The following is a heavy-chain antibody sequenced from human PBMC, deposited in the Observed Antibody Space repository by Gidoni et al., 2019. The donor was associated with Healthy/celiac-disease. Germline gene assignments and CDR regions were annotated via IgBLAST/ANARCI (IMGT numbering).Heavy chain of an antibody. CDR2: INAGNGNT. D-gene: IGHD3-10*01. Sequence: QVQLVQSGAEVKKPGASVKVSCKASGYTFTSYAMHWVRQAPGQRLEWMGWINAGNGNTKDSQKFQGRVTITRDTSASTAYMELSSLRSEDTAVYYCARAYYMVRGVIIRSWFDPWGQGTLVTVSS. V-gene: IGHV1-3*01. CDR1: GYTFTSYA. CDR3: ARAYYMVRGVIIRSWFDP. J-gene: IGHJ5*02.